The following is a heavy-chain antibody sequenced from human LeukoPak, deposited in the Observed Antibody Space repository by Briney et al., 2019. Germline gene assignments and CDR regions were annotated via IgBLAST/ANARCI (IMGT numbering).Heavy chain of an antibody. D-gene: IGHD3-10*01. CDR3: AKGLGSGVRGTFDY. CDR1: GFTFSSYW. J-gene: IGHJ4*02. CDR2: INSDGSST. V-gene: IGHV3-74*01. Sequence: GGSLRLSCAASGFTFSSYWMHWVRQAPGKGLVWVSRINSDGSSTSYADSVKGRFAISRDNSKNTLYLQMNSLRADDTAGYYCAKGLGSGVRGTFDYWGQGTLVPVSS.